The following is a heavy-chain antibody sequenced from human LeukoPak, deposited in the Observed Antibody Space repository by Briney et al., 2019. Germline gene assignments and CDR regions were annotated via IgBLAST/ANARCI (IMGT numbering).Heavy chain of an antibody. J-gene: IGHJ6*03. Sequence: ASVKVSCKASGGTFSSSAISWVRQAPGQGLEWMGGIIPIFGTANYAQKFQGRVTITTDESTSTAYMELSSLRSEDTAVYHCARDVAREYQLLSDYYYYMDVWGKGTTVTVSS. CDR1: GGTFSSSA. CDR3: ARDVAREYQLLSDYYYYMDV. V-gene: IGHV1-69*05. D-gene: IGHD2-2*01. CDR2: IIPIFGTA.